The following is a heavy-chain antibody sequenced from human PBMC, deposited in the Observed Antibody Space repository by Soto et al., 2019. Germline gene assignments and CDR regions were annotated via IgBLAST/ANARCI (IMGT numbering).Heavy chain of an antibody. J-gene: IGHJ6*02. CDR1: GGSISSGDYY. V-gene: IGHV4-30-4*01. Sequence: SETLSLTCTVSGGSISSGDYYWSWIRQPPGKGPEWIGYIYYSGSTYYNPSLKSRVTISVDTSKNQFSLKLSSVTAADTAVYYCARVGAEYIVVVPAARSYGMDVWGQGTTVTVSS. CDR3: ARVGAEYIVVVPAARSYGMDV. CDR2: IYYSGST. D-gene: IGHD2-2*01.